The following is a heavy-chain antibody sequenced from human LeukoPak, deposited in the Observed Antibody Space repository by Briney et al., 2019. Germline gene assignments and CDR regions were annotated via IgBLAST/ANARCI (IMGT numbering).Heavy chain of an antibody. CDR3: AKVYKMDSSSWSFDY. D-gene: IGHD6-13*01. V-gene: IGHV3-74*01. CDR1: GFIFRNYW. J-gene: IGHJ4*02. Sequence: GGSLRLSCAASGFIFRNYWMYWVRQVPGKGLVWVSRINSDGSFTHNVDSVKGRFSISRDNSKNTLYLQMNSLRAEDAAVYYCAKVYKMDSSSWSFDYWGQGTLVTVSS. CDR2: INSDGSFT.